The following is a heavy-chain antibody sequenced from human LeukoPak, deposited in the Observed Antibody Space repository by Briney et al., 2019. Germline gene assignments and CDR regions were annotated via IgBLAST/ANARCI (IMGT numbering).Heavy chain of an antibody. CDR1: GFTFSVFW. CDR2: ISDTGHAI. D-gene: IGHD3-22*01. V-gene: IGHV3-48*02. Sequence: PGGSLRLSCAASGFTFSVFWMFWVRQAPGKGPEWVSYISDTGHAIYYADSVKGRFIISRDNARNSLYLQMNSLRDEDTAVYYCARDGYPGGDYWGQGTLVTVSS. J-gene: IGHJ4*02. CDR3: ARDGYPGGDY.